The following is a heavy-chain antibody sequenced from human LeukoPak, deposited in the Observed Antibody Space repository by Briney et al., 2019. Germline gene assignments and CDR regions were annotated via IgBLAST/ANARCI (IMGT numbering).Heavy chain of an antibody. Sequence: GGSLRLSCAASGFTFSDYYMSWIRQAPGKGLEWVSYISADATTIYQADSVKGRFTISRDNAKNSLYLQMNSLPAEDTAVYYCARIHGYSTGWYYFDYWGQGTPVTVSS. D-gene: IGHD6-19*01. V-gene: IGHV3-11*01. CDR3: ARIHGYSTGWYYFDY. CDR2: ISADATTI. CDR1: GFTFSDYY. J-gene: IGHJ4*02.